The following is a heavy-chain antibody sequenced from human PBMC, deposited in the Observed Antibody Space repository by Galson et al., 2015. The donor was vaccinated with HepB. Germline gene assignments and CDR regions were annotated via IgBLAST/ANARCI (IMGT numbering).Heavy chain of an antibody. D-gene: IGHD1-26*01. CDR1: GFTVSRNY. Sequence: SLRLSCAASGFTVSRNYMSWVRQAPGKGLEWVSVIYSGGDTYYADSVKGRFTVSRDNSKNTLYLQMNSLRAEDTAVYYCAREEGVVGATRPGYFDFWGQGTLVTVSS. CDR3: AREEGVVGATRPGYFDF. V-gene: IGHV3-53*01. CDR2: IYSGGDT. J-gene: IGHJ4*02.